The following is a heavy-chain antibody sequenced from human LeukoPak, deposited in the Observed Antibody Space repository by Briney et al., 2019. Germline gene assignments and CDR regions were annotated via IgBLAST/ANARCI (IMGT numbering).Heavy chain of an antibody. Sequence: SETLSLTCTVSGGSISSSSYYWGWIRQPPGKGLEWIGSIYYSGNTYYNPSLKSRVTISVDTSKNQFSPKLSSVTAADTAVYYCARTRYYYNSRSYGAPYYFDYWGQGTLVTVSS. CDR3: ARTRYYYNSRSYGAPYYFDY. J-gene: IGHJ4*02. V-gene: IGHV4-39*01. CDR1: GGSISSSSYY. D-gene: IGHD3-10*01. CDR2: IYYSGNT.